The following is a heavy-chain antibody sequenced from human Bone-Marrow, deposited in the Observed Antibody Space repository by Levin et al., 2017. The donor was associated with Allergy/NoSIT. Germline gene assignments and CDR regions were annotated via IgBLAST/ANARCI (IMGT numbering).Heavy chain of an antibody. CDR1: GFTFNTYA. J-gene: IGHJ4*02. Sequence: PGGSLRLSCAASGFTFNTYAMNWVRQAPGKGLEWVSSISSKWNYIYYADSVKGRFTISRDNAKNSLYLEMNSLGAEDTAVYYCARGNFAGHCSVGSCYSKPYYFDNWGQGTLVTVSS. D-gene: IGHD2-15*01. CDR2: ISSKWNYI. CDR3: ARGNFAGHCSVGSCYSKPYYFDN. V-gene: IGHV3-21*01.